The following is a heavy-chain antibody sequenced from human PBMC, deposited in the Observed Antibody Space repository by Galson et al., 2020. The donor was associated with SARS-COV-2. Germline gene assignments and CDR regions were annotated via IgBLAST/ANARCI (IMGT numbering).Heavy chain of an antibody. D-gene: IGHD4-17*01. CDR2: ISYDGSNK. V-gene: IGHV3-30*04. CDR3: ARDEGGVTTNWFDP. J-gene: IGHJ5*02. Sequence: GESLKISCAASGFTFSNYAMHWVRQAPGKGLEWVAVISYDGSNKYYADSVKGRFTISRDNAKNSLYLQMNSLRAEDTAVYYCARDEGGVTTNWFDPWGQGTLVTVSS. CDR1: GFTFSNYA.